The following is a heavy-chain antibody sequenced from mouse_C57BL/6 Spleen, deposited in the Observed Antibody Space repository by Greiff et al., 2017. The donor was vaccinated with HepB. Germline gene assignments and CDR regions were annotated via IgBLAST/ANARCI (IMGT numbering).Heavy chain of an antibody. Sequence: EVKLMESGGGLVKPGGSLKLSCAASGFTFSSYAMSWVRQTPEKRLEWVATISDGGSYTYYPDNVKGRFTISRDNAKNNLYLQMSHLKSEDTAMYYCARANYRGYFDVWGTGTTVTVSS. D-gene: IGHD2-1*01. CDR2: ISDGGSYT. CDR1: GFTFSSYA. J-gene: IGHJ1*03. V-gene: IGHV5-4*03. CDR3: ARANYRGYFDV.